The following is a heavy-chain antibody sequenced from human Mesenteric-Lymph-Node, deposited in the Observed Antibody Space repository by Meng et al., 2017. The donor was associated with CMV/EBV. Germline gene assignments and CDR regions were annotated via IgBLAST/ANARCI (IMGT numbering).Heavy chain of an antibody. V-gene: IGHV3-30*02. D-gene: IGHD3-3*01. CDR1: GFTFSNYG. J-gene: IGHJ4*02. Sequence: GGSLRLSCAASGFTFSNYGMHWVRQAPGKGLEWVAFIRYDGSNKYYADSVKGRFTISRDNSKNTLYLQMNSLRAEDTAVYYCARDPGSDYDFWSGYLDYWGQGTLVTVSS. CDR2: IRYDGSNK. CDR3: ARDPGSDYDFWSGYLDY.